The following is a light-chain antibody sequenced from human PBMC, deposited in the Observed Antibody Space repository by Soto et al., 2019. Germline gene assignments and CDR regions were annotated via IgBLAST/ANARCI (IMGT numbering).Light chain of an antibody. CDR3: QGYGRPPHIT. V-gene: IGKV3-20*01. J-gene: IGKJ3*01. CDR2: GAS. CDR1: QSVSSSY. Sequence: EIVLTQSTGTLSLSPGERATLSCRASQSVSSSYLAWYQQKPGQAPRLRIYGASSRATGIPDRFSGSGSGTEFPVTISRLEPHDLAVDCCQGYGRPPHITFGPGTKVDIK.